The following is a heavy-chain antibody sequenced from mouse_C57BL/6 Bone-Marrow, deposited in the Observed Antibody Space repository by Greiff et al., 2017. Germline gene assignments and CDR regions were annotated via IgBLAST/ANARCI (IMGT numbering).Heavy chain of an antibody. Sequence: EVKLQQSGPELVKPGASVKISCKASGYTFTDYYMNWVKQSHGKSLEWIGDINPNNGGTSYNQKFKGKATLTVDKSSSTAYMELRSLTSEDSAVYYCARSKPLYYYGSSPFAYWGQGTLVTVSA. D-gene: IGHD1-1*01. CDR1: GYTFTDYY. CDR2: INPNNGGT. V-gene: IGHV1-26*01. CDR3: ARSKPLYYYGSSPFAY. J-gene: IGHJ3*01.